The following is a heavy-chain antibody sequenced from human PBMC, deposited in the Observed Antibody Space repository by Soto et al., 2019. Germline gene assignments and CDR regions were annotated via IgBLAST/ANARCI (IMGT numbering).Heavy chain of an antibody. Sequence: EVQLVGSGGGLVQPGGSLRLSCAASGFTFSGYWLHWVRQAPGRGLVWVSRINSVGSSTSYADSVKGRFTISRDNAKNTLYLQMNSLRAEDTAVYYCARIAAAGGDYWGQGTLVTVSS. CDR3: ARIAAAGGDY. D-gene: IGHD6-13*01. CDR1: GFTFSGYW. J-gene: IGHJ4*02. V-gene: IGHV3-74*01. CDR2: INSVGSST.